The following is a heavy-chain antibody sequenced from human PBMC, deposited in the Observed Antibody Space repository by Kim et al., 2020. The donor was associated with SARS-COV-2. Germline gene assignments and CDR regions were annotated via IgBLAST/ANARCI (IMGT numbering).Heavy chain of an antibody. CDR2: I. V-gene: IGHV3-21*01. Sequence: IYCGDSVKGRVTNSRDNAKNSLYLQMNSLGAEDTAVYYCARDEETYGGDYWGQGTLVTVSS. J-gene: IGHJ4*02. D-gene: IGHD4-17*01. CDR3: ARDEETYGGDY.